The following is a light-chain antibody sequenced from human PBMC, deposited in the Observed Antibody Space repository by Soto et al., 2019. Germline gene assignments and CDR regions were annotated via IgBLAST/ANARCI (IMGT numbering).Light chain of an antibody. J-gene: IGLJ3*02. Sequence: QSVLTQPPSASGSPGQSVTISCTGTSSDVGGYNYVSWYQQHPGKAPKLMIYEVSKRPSGVPDRFSGSKSGNTASLTVSGLQAEDEAAYYCSSYAGSPNLVFGGGSKLAV. CDR2: EVS. V-gene: IGLV2-8*01. CDR1: SSDVGGYNY. CDR3: SSYAGSPNLV.